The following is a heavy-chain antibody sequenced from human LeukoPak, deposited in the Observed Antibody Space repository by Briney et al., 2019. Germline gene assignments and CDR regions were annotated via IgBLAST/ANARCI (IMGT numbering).Heavy chain of an antibody. D-gene: IGHD3-3*01. J-gene: IGHJ6*03. CDR2: ISSDSSSI. CDR1: GFTFSTYS. V-gene: IGHV3-48*01. CDR3: ARSGRWSGYSVGYYYYYIDV. Sequence: PGGSLRLSCAASGFTFSTYSMNLVRQAPGKGLEWISYISSDSSSIYYADSVKGRFTISRDNARNSLYLQMNSLRAEDTAVFYCARSGRWSGYSVGYYYYYIDVWGKGTTVTVSS.